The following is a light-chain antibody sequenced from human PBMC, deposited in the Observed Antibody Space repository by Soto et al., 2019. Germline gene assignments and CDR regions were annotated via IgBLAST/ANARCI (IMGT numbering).Light chain of an antibody. J-gene: IGLJ2*01. CDR3: CSYTSSTSAV. CDR2: EVS. Sequence: QSALTQPASVSGSPGQSITISCTGTSSDVGRYNYVSWFQQHPGKAPKLMIFEVSTRPSGVSNRFSGSKSGNTASLTISGLQIHDEADYYCCSYTSSTSAVFGGGTKLTVL. V-gene: IGLV2-14*01. CDR1: SSDVGRYNY.